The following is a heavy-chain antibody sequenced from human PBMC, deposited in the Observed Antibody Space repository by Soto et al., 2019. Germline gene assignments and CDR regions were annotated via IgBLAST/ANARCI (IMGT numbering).Heavy chain of an antibody. V-gene: IGHV1-2*02. D-gene: IGHD2-21*01. CDR2: INPYSGGT. CDR3: ARPKYGETYFDP. J-gene: IGHJ4*02. Sequence: ASVKVSCKASGYTFTDHYIHWLRQAPGQSLEWMGWINPYSGGTHFARKFQDRVTMARDTSVSTAYMELSSLKSDDTAVYYCARPKYGETYFDPWGQGTQVTVSS. CDR1: GYTFTDHY.